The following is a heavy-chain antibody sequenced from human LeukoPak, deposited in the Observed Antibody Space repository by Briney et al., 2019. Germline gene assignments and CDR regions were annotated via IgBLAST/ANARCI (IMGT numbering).Heavy chain of an antibody. D-gene: IGHD3-22*01. Sequence: PSETLSLTCTVPGDSISNYYWSWIRQPPGKGLEWIGNIYYSGRTNYNPSLKSRVTISVDTSKNQFSLKLSSVTAADTAVYCARQGVEYYYDSSGCDYWGQGTLVTVSS. J-gene: IGHJ4*02. V-gene: IGHV4-59*08. CDR1: GDSISNYY. CDR3: ARQGVEYYYDSSGCDY. CDR2: IYYSGRT.